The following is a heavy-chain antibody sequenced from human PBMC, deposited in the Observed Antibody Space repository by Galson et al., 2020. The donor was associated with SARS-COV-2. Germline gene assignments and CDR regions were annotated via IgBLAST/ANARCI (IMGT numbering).Heavy chain of an antibody. J-gene: IGHJ6*02. CDR3: ARDLVVYGMDV. CDR2: IYSGGST. D-gene: IGHD2-8*02. V-gene: IGHV3-53*04. CDR1: GFTVSSNY. Sequence: GESLKISCAASGFTVSSNYMSWVRQAPGKGLEWVSVIYSGGSTYYADSVKGRFTISRHNSKNTLYLQMNSLKDEDTAVYYCARDLVVYGMDVWGQGTMVTVSS.